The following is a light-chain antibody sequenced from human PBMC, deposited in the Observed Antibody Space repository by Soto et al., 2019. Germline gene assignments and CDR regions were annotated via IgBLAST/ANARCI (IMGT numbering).Light chain of an antibody. CDR3: QQRINWAT. CDR2: DAS. J-gene: IGKJ2*01. V-gene: IGKV3-11*01. Sequence: EILLTQSPATLCLSPGERATLSCRASQSVSRNLAWYQQKPGQAPRLLIYDASNRATGIPARFSGSGSVTDFTLTISSLEPEDFAVYYCQQRINWATFGPGTKVDIK. CDR1: QSVSRN.